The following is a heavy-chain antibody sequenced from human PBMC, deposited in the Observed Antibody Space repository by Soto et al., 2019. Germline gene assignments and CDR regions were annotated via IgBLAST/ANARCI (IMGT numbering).Heavy chain of an antibody. J-gene: IGHJ5*02. D-gene: IGHD1-1*01. Sequence: GGSLRLSCAASGFTFSSYAMSWVRQAPGKGLEWVSAISGSGGSTYYADSVKGRSTISRDNSKNTLYLQMNSLRAEDTAVYYCAKGRGVRGTSNWFDPWGQGTLVTVSS. CDR1: GFTFSSYA. CDR2: ISGSGGST. CDR3: AKGRGVRGTSNWFDP. V-gene: IGHV3-23*01.